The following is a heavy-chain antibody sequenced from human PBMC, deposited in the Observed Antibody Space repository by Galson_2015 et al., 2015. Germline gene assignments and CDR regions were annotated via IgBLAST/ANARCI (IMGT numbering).Heavy chain of an antibody. CDR1: GFTFSSYS. Sequence: SLRLSCAASGFTFSSYSMNWVRQAPGKGLEWVSYITSSSSSIYYADSVKGRFTISRDNAKNSLYLQMNSLRDEDTAVYYCARLTASAYCGGDCFSNVYWGQGTLVTVSS. J-gene: IGHJ4*02. CDR3: ARLTASAYCGGDCFSNVY. D-gene: IGHD2-21*02. V-gene: IGHV3-48*02. CDR2: ITSSSSSI.